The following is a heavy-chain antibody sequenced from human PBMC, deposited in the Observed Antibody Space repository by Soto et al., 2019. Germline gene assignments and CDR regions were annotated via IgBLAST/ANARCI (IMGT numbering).Heavy chain of an antibody. CDR1: GGSISSGGYY. CDR2: IYYSGST. J-gene: IGHJ4*02. D-gene: IGHD2-15*01. CDR3: AREKGYCSGGSCYPDRYYFDY. V-gene: IGHV4-31*03. Sequence: QVQLQESGPGLVKPSQTLSLTCTVSGGSISSGGYYWSWIRQHPGKGLEWIGYIYYSGSTYYNPSLKSRVTISVDTSKNQFSLKLSSVIAADTAVYYCAREKGYCSGGSCYPDRYYFDYWGQGTLVTVSS.